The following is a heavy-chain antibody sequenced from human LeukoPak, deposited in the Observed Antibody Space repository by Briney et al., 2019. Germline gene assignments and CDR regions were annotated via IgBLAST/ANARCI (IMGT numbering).Heavy chain of an antibody. D-gene: IGHD5-18*01. CDR3: ARELDTAILHYFDY. CDR1: GYTFIGNY. J-gene: IGHJ4*02. CDR2: INPISGGT. Sequence: ASVKVSCKASGYTFIGNYIHWVRQAPGQGLEWMGWINPISGGTNYAQKFQGRVTMARDTSISTAYMELSRLRSDDTAVYYCARELDTAILHYFDYWGQGTLVTVSS. V-gene: IGHV1-2*02.